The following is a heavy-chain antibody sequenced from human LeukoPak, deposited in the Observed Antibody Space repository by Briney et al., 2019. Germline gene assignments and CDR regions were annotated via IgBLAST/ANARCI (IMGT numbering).Heavy chain of an antibody. CDR3: ARDRRGITGTTSFDY. J-gene: IGHJ4*02. D-gene: IGHD1-7*01. V-gene: IGHV3-48*03. CDR2: ISSSGSTI. Sequence: PGGSLRLSCAASGFTFSSYEMNWVRQAPGKGLEWVSYISSSGSTIYYADSVKGRFTISRDNAKNSLYLQMNSLRAEDTAVYYCARDRRGITGTTSFDYWGQGTLVTVSS. CDR1: GFTFSSYE.